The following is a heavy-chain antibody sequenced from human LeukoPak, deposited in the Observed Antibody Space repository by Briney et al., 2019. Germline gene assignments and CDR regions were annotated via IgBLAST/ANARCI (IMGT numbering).Heavy chain of an antibody. Sequence: PGGSLRLSCAASGFTVSSNYMSWVRQAPGKGLEWVSVIYSGGSTYYAVSVKGRFTISRDNSKNTLYLQMNSLRAEDTAVYYCAGSFSGSFTRPFDYWGQGTLVTVS. J-gene: IGHJ4*02. D-gene: IGHD1-26*01. CDR3: AGSFSGSFTRPFDY. V-gene: IGHV3-53*01. CDR1: GFTVSSNY. CDR2: IYSGGST.